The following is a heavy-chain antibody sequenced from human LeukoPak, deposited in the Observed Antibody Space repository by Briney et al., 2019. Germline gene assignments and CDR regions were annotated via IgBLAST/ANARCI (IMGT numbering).Heavy chain of an antibody. Sequence: GESLKISCKGSGYSFTSYWIGWVRQMPGKGLEWMGIIYPGDSDTRYSPSFQGQVTISADKSISTAYLQWSSLKASDTAMYYCARHAIAARPNDAFDIWGQGTMVTVSS. J-gene: IGHJ3*02. V-gene: IGHV5-51*01. CDR2: IYPGDSDT. CDR3: ARHAIAARPNDAFDI. CDR1: GYSFTSYW. D-gene: IGHD6-6*01.